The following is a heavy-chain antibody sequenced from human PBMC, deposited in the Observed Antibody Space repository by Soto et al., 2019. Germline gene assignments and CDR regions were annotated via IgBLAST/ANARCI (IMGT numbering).Heavy chain of an antibody. V-gene: IGHV3-48*02. Sequence: PGGSLRLSCATSGFTFSNYSMRWVRQAPGKGLEWISYISSSSGTTYYSDSVKGRFTISRDNAKNSVYLQMMSLRDEDTAMYYCARGLAYWGQGTLVTVSS. J-gene: IGHJ4*02. CDR3: ARGLAY. CDR1: GFTFSNYS. CDR2: ISSSSGTT.